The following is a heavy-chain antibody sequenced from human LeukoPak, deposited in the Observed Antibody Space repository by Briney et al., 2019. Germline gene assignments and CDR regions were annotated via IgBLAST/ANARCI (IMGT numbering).Heavy chain of an antibody. D-gene: IGHD3-3*01. CDR2: IYPGDSVT. J-gene: IGHJ5*02. CDR3: ARHGYYDFWSGQNWFDP. V-gene: IGHV5-51*01. Sequence: GEPLKISFKASGYRFSSFWIAWVRQMPGKGVEWMGIIYPGDSVTRYSPSFQGQVTISADKSITTAYLQWSSLKASDTAIYYCARHGYYDFWSGQNWFDPWGQGTLVTVSS. CDR1: GYRFSSFW.